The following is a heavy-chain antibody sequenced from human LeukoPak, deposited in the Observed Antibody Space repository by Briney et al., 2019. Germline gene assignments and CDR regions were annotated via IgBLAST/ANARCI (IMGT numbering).Heavy chain of an antibody. CDR2: IAGGDEST. J-gene: IGHJ4*02. CDR1: GFIFNTNG. CDR3: ARGVYWSLDY. D-gene: IGHD1-1*01. V-gene: IGHV3-23*01. Sequence: GGSLRLSCAISGFIFNTNGMNWVRQSPGKGLEWLASIAGGDESTYYADSVKGRFAISRDNSKNTVFLHMNSLRVEDTAVYYCARGVYWSLDYWGQGTPVTVSS.